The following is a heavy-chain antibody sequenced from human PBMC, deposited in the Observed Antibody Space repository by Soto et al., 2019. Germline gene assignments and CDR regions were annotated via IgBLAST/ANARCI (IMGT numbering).Heavy chain of an antibody. Sequence: SETLSLTCTVSGVSISSGGYYWSWIRQHPGKGLEWIGYIYYSGSTYYNPSLKSRVTISVDTSKNQFSLKLSSVTAADTAVYYCASTIRKYYFDYWGQGTLVTVSS. CDR3: ASTIRKYYFDY. V-gene: IGHV4-31*03. D-gene: IGHD2-21*01. J-gene: IGHJ4*02. CDR2: IYYSGST. CDR1: GVSISSGGYY.